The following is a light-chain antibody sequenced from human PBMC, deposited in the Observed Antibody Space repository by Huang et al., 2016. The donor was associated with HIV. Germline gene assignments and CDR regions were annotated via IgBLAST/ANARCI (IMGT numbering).Light chain of an antibody. CDR2: RAA. CDR1: QSVNNNY. Sequence: EILLTQSPDTLSLSPGERATLSCRASQSVNNNYLAWYQQKPGQAPRRLIYRAATRATGIPDRFSGSGSGTDFTLTSSRLEPDDFAVYYCQQFGSSPPYSFGQGTKLEIK. CDR3: QQFGSSPPYS. V-gene: IGKV3-20*01. J-gene: IGKJ2*03.